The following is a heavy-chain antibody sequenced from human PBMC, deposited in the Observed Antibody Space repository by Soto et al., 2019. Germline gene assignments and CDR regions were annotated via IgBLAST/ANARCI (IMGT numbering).Heavy chain of an antibody. V-gene: IGHV3-23*01. CDR3: ARRGGSGWGAFDV. J-gene: IGHJ3*01. Sequence: ESGGGLVQPGGSLRLSCAASGFTSTRYAMNWVRQAPGKGLEWVSTMSDSGASTWYADSVKGRFTISRDISRNTGNMQMNSLRVEDTAMYYCARRGGSGWGAFDVWGQGTMVTVSS. D-gene: IGHD6-19*01. CDR1: GFTSTRYA. CDR2: MSDSGAST.